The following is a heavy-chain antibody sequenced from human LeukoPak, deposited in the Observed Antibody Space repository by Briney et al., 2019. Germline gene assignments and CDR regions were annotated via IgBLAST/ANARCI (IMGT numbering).Heavy chain of an antibody. CDR2: IRYDGSNK. J-gene: IGHJ4*02. CDR1: GFTFSSYG. CDR3: ARVPWGYDSSGYFLF. D-gene: IGHD3-22*01. Sequence: GGSLRLSCAASGFTFSSYGMHWVRQAPGKGLEWVAFIRYDGSNKYYADSVKGRFTISRDNSKNTLYLQMNSLRAEDTAVYYCARVPWGYDSSGYFLFWGQGTLVTVSS. V-gene: IGHV3-30*02.